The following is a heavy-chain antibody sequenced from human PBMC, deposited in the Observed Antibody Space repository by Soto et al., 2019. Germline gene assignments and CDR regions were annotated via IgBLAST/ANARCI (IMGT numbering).Heavy chain of an antibody. Sequence: SVKVSCKASGGTFSSYAISWVRQAPGQGLEWMRGIIPIFGTANYAQKFQGRVTITADKSTSTAYMELSSLRSEDTAVYYCARYCSGGSCYAGRDYYYYYGMDVCGQGTTVTVS. CDR3: ARYCSGGSCYAGRDYYYYYGMDV. J-gene: IGHJ6*02. D-gene: IGHD2-15*01. CDR2: IIPIFGTA. V-gene: IGHV1-69*06. CDR1: GGTFSSYA.